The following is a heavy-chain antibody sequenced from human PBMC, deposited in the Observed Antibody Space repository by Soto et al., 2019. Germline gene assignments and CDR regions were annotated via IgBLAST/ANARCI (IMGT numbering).Heavy chain of an antibody. CDR2: INAGNGNT. CDR3: ASYNMNSEIVVVPAAIHYYDGIDV. D-gene: IGHD2-2*01. J-gene: IGHJ6*02. V-gene: IGHV1-3*01. Sequence: ASVKVSCKASGYTFTSYAMHWVRQAPGQRLEWMGWINAGNGNTKYSQKFQGRVTITRDTSASTAYTELSSLRSEDTAVYYCASYNMNSEIVVVPAAIHYYDGIDVWGQGTTVTVSS. CDR1: GYTFTSYA.